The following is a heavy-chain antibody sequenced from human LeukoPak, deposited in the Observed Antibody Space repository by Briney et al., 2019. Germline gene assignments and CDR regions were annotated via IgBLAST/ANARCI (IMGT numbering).Heavy chain of an antibody. CDR3: ARGGYDSSGSSVYYFDY. J-gene: IGHJ4*02. D-gene: IGHD3-22*01. V-gene: IGHV4-31*03. CDR2: IYYSGTT. Sequence: SETLSLTCTVSGDSINSGGYYWTWIRQHPGKGLEWIGYIYYSGTTYCNPSLKSRVTISVDTSKNQFSLNLSSLTAADTSVYYCARGGYDSSGSSVYYFDYWGQGTLVTVSS. CDR1: GDSINSGGYY.